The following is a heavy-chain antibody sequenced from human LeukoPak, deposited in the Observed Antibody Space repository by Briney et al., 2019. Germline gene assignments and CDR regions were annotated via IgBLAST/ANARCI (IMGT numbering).Heavy chain of an antibody. V-gene: IGHV4-59*08. D-gene: IGHD6-19*01. CDR3: ARGSGWLGS. J-gene: IGHJ5*01. CDR2: IHHSGDT. Sequence: SETLSLTCSVSGSSIRSSYWTWIRQPPGTGLEWIANIHHSGDTNHNPSLKSRVTVSLDTSRSQFSLRLTSVTAADTAVYYCARGSGWLGSWGQGTLVTVSS. CDR1: GSSIRSSY.